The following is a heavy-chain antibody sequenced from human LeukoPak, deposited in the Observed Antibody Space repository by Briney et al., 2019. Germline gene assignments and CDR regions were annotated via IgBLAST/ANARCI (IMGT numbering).Heavy chain of an antibody. D-gene: IGHD1-26*01. CDR1: GFAFSTYW. CDR2: IKSDGSST. CDR3: ARPSVSGHAY. Sequence: GRPLRLSCAASGFAFSTYWMAWVRQGPGKGLVWVSRIKSDGSSTIYADSVKGRFTISRDNARNTLYLQMNSLRAEDTAVYYCARPSVSGHAYWGQGTLVTVSS. J-gene: IGHJ4*02. V-gene: IGHV3-74*01.